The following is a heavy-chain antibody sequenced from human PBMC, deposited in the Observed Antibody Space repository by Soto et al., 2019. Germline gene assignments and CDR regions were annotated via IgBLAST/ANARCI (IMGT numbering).Heavy chain of an antibody. D-gene: IGHD2-8*01. J-gene: IGHJ4*02. Sequence: PSVKVSCKASGYTFTSYGISWARQAPGQLHECMGWISAYNGNTNYAQKLQGRVTMTTDTSTSTAYMELRSLRSDDTAVYYCARAPLIIGHMTDSGDASHGFLEYWGRGTPVTFGS. V-gene: IGHV1-18*04. CDR1: GYTFTSYG. CDR2: ISAYNGNT. CDR3: ARAPLIIGHMTDSGDASHGFLEY.